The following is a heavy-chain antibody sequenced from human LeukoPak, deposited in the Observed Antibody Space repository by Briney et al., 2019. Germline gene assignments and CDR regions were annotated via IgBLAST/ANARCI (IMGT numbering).Heavy chain of an antibody. CDR1: GGSISSYY. J-gene: IGHJ5*02. CDR2: IYYSGST. Sequence: PSETLSLTCTVSGGSISSYYWSWIRQPPGKGLEYIGYIYYSGSTNYNPSLKSRVTISVDTSKNQFSLKLNSVTVTDTAVYYCARLDGSGSYPGFDLWGQGTLVTVSS. V-gene: IGHV4-59*01. D-gene: IGHD3-10*01. CDR3: ARLDGSGSYPGFDL.